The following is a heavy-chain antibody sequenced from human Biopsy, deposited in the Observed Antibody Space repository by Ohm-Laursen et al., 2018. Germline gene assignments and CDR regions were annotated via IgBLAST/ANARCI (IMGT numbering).Heavy chain of an antibody. CDR2: IYPGGST. CDR1: GGDINNYY. CDR3: ASVVLGPTNDAFDL. Sequence: SDTLSLTCNVSGGDINNYYWSWIRQPAGKGLEWIGRIYPGGSTNYNPSLKSRVTMSVDTSKKQLSLRLRSVTAADTAMYYRASVVLGPTNDAFDLWGQGTMVGVSS. J-gene: IGHJ3*01. V-gene: IGHV4-4*07. D-gene: IGHD3-22*01.